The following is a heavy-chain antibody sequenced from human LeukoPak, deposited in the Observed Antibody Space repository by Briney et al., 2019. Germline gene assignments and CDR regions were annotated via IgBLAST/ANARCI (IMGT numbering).Heavy chain of an antibody. CDR2: ISSSGSTI. D-gene: IGHD1-26*01. J-gene: IGHJ3*02. Sequence: GGSLRLSCAASGFTFSSYAMSWVRQAPGKGLEWVSYISSSGSTIYYADSVKGRFTISRDNAKNSLYLQMNSLRAEDTAVYYCARRNPYGRTFDIWGQGTMVTVSS. CDR3: ARRNPYGRTFDI. V-gene: IGHV3-48*04. CDR1: GFTFSSYA.